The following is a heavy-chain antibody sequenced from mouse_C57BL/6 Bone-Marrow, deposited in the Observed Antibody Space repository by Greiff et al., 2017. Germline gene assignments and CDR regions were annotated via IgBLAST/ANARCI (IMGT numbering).Heavy chain of an antibody. Sequence: EVKLQQSGPELVKPGASVKIPCKASGYTFTDYNMDWVKQSHGKSLEWIGDINPNNGGTIYNQKFKGKATLTVDKSSSTAYMELRSLTSEDTAVYYCARSSTGTYYFDYWGQGTTLTVSS. CDR1: GYTFTDYN. CDR3: ARSSTGTYYFDY. CDR2: INPNNGGT. D-gene: IGHD4-1*02. V-gene: IGHV1-18*01. J-gene: IGHJ2*01.